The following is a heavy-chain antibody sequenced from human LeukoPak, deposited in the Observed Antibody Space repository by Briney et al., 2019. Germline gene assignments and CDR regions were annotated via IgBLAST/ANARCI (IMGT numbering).Heavy chain of an antibody. Sequence: ASVKVSCKASRYTFTGYYMHWVRQAPGQGLEWMGWINPNSGGTNYAQKFQGRVTMTSDTSISTAYMELSRLRSDDTAVYYCARGGPAYYDFWSGYYSFDYWGQGTLVTVSS. CDR3: ARGGPAYYDFWSGYYSFDY. CDR1: RYTFTGYY. D-gene: IGHD3-3*01. CDR2: INPNSGGT. V-gene: IGHV1-2*02. J-gene: IGHJ4*02.